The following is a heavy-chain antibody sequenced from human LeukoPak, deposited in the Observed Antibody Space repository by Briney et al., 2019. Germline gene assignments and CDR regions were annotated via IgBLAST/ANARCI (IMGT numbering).Heavy chain of an antibody. D-gene: IGHD3-22*01. J-gene: IGHJ3*02. CDR1: GFTFSSYW. Sequence: GGCLRLSCAASGFTFSSYWMHWVRHAPGKGLVWVSRINSVGSSTSYADSVKGRFTISRDNAKNTLYLTMNSLRAEDTAVYYCARDRGHDYDSSGYYRGDAFDIWGQGTMVTVSS. CDR3: ARDRGHDYDSSGYYRGDAFDI. V-gene: IGHV3-74*01. CDR2: INSVGSST.